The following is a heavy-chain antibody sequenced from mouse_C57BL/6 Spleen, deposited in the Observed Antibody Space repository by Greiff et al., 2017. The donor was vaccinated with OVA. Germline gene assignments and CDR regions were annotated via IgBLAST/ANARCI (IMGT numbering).Heavy chain of an antibody. V-gene: IGHV5-17*01. CDR3: ARLDSSGPVYAMDY. CDR2: ISSGSSTI. J-gene: IGHJ4*01. CDR1: GFTFSDYG. Sequence: EVMLVESGGGLVKPGGSLKLSCAASGFTFSDYGMHWVRQAPEKGLEWVAYISSGSSTIYYADTVKGRFTISRDNAKNTLFLQMTSLRSEDTAMYYCARLDSSGPVYAMDYWGQGTSVTVSS. D-gene: IGHD3-2*02.